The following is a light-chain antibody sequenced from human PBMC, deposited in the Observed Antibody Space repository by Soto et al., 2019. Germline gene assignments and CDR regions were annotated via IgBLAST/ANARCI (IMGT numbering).Light chain of an antibody. CDR3: QQYSRTPRT. CDR2: GAS. V-gene: IGKV3-20*01. CDR1: QSVSNNY. J-gene: IGKJ1*01. Sequence: EIVLTQSPGTLSLSPGERATLSCRASQSVSNNYLAWYQQKPGQAPRLLIYGASNRATGIPDRFNGSGSGTDFTLTISRLEPEDFAVYYCQQYSRTPRTFGQGTKVDIK.